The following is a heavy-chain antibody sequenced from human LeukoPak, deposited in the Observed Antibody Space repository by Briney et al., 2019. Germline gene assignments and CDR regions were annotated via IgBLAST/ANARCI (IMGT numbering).Heavy chain of an antibody. V-gene: IGHV3-15*01. Sequence: GGSLRLSCAASGFTFYNAWMSWVRQAPGKGLEWVGRIKSKIDGGTADYAAPVKGRFTMSRDDSKNMLYLQMNSLKTEDSAVYYCNTVYYYGSGSYSGYWGQGTLVTVSS. J-gene: IGHJ4*02. CDR2: IKSKIDGGTA. CDR3: NTVYYYGSGSYSGY. D-gene: IGHD3-10*01. CDR1: GFTFYNAW.